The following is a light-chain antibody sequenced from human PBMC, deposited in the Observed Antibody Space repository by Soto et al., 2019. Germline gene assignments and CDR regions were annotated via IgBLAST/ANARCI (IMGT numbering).Light chain of an antibody. J-gene: IGKJ4*01. Sequence: ETVLTQSPGTLSSSPGERATLSCRASQSVSVNYLAWYQVRPGQAPRLLIYGASSRAAGIPDRFSGRGSGTDFTLIISRLEPEDFAVYYCQQYGDSPLTFGGGTKVEIK. V-gene: IGKV3-20*01. CDR2: GAS. CDR1: QSVSVNY. CDR3: QQYGDSPLT.